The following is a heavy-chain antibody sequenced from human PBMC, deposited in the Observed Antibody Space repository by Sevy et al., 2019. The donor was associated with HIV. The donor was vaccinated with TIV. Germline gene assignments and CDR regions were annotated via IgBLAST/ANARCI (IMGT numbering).Heavy chain of an antibody. J-gene: IGHJ6*02. V-gene: IGHV1-18*01. D-gene: IGHD1-26*01. Sequence: ASVKVSCQSSGYNFNIYTIHWVRQPRGQGLEWVGRISPYDGDTDYAHNFHGRVSLSMDTSTSTAYLGLTSLRSDDTAVYFCTGDTWELLTCIAYYYGGMDVWGQGTTVTVSS. CDR1: GYNFNIYT. CDR3: TGDTWELLTCIAYYYGGMDV. CDR2: ISPYDGDT.